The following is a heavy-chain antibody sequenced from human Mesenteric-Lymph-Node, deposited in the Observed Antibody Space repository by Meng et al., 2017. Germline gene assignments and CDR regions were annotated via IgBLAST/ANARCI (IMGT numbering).Heavy chain of an antibody. D-gene: IGHD3-10*01. V-gene: IGHV3-11*01. CDR3: ARVASGAFDI. CDR2: ISSSGSTI. CDR1: GFTFSDYY. Sequence: GESLKISCAASGFTFSDYYMSWIRQAPGKGLEWVSYISSSGSTIYYAGPVKGRFTISRDNAKNSLYLQMNSLRAEDTAVYYCARVASGAFDIWGQGTMVTVSS. J-gene: IGHJ3*02.